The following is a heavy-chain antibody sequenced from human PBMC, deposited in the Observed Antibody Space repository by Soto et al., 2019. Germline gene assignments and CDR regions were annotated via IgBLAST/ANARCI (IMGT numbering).Heavy chain of an antibody. CDR2: IDPSDSYT. D-gene: IGHD3-22*01. V-gene: IGHV5-10-1*01. J-gene: IGHJ3*02. CDR3: ARPYYYDSSGFDAFDI. Sequence: GESLKISCNGSGYSFTSYWISWVRQMPGKGLEWIGRIDPSDSYTNYSPSFQGHVTTSADKSISNAYLQWSSLKASDTAMYYCARPYYYDSSGFDAFDIWGKGTRVTGSS. CDR1: GYSFTSYW.